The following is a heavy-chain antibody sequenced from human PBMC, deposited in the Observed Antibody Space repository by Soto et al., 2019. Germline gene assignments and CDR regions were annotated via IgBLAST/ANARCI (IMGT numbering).Heavy chain of an antibody. CDR1: GFTFSDAW. D-gene: IGHD3-9*01. CDR2: IKSKIDGGTT. CDR3: TTDSLFTGQLVRMDN. V-gene: IGHV3-15*07. Sequence: SLRLSCAASGFTFSDAWINWVRQAPGKGLEWVGRIKSKIDGGTTDFAAPVKGRFAISGDDSRDMVYMEMYSLKTDDTAVYYCTTDSLFTGQLVRMDNWGHGTLVTVSS. J-gene: IGHJ4*01.